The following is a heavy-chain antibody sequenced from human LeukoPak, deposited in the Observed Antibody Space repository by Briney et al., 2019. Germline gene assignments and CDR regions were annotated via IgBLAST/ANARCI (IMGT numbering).Heavy chain of an antibody. CDR3: ARYGGRGAPSDY. V-gene: IGHV1-8*03. D-gene: IGHD3-10*01. Sequence: ASVKVSCKASGYTFTNYDINWVRQATGQGLEWMGWMNPDSANTGYAQKFQGRVTITRNTSISTAYMELSSLRSEDTAVYYCARYGGRGAPSDYWGQGTLVTVSS. CDR1: GYTFTNYD. J-gene: IGHJ4*02. CDR2: MNPDSANT.